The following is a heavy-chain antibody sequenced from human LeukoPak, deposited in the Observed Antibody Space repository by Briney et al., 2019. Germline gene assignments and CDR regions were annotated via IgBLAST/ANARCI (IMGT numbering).Heavy chain of an antibody. CDR2: IYYSGST. CDR1: GGSISSYY. V-gene: IGHV4-59*08. J-gene: IGHJ4*02. CDR3: ARHYDSSGYLAY. Sequence: SQTLSLTCTVSGGSISSYYWSWIRQPPGKGLEWIGYIYYSGSTNYNPSLKSRVTISVDTSKNQFSLKLSSVTAADTAVYYCARHYDSSGYLAYWGQGTLVTVSS. D-gene: IGHD3-22*01.